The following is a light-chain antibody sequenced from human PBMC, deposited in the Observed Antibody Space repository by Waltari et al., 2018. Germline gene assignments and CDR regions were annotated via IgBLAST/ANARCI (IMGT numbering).Light chain of an antibody. CDR2: DAS. Sequence: DIFLTQSPGTLSLSPGEGATLSCRASQSISRFLAWYQQKPGQAPRLLIYDASTRATGIPDRFSGRGSGTDFSLTISRLGPEDVAVYYCQKYGTLPATFGQGTKVEIK. CDR1: QSISRF. V-gene: IGKV3-20*01. J-gene: IGKJ1*01. CDR3: QKYGTLPAT.